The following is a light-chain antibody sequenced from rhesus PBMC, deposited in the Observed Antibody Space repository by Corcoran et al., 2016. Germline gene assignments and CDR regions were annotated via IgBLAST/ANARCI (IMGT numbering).Light chain of an antibody. CDR1: SSDIGGYNY. J-gene: IGLJ1*01. Sequence: QAALTQPRSVSGSPGQSVTISCTGTSSDIGGYNYVSWYQQHPGTAPKLMIYEVSKRPSGVSDRFSGSKSGNTASLTISGFQAEDEADYYCNSYAGSNIYIFGVGTRLTVL. CDR2: EVS. CDR3: NSYAGSNIYI. V-gene: IGLV2-32*02.